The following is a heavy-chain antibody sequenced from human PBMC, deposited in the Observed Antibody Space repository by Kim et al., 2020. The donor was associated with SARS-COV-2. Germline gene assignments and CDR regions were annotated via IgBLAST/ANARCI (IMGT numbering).Heavy chain of an antibody. CDR2: IKQDGSEK. CDR3: AGLYTWPAYFEF. J-gene: IGHJ4*02. V-gene: IGHV3-7*03. D-gene: IGHD3-16*01. Sequence: GGSLRLSCAASGFTFTNYWMSWVRQAPGKGLEWVGNIKQDGSEKYYVDSVKGRFTISRDNVKYSLFLQMSSLRVEDTAIYYCAGLYTWPAYFEFWGQGTLVAVSS. CDR1: GFTFTNYW.